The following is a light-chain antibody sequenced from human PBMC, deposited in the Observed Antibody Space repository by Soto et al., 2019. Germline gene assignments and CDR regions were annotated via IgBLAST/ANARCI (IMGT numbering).Light chain of an antibody. CDR1: SSDVGSYNY. CDR2: EVS. V-gene: IGLV2-14*01. Sequence: QSALTQPASVSGSPGQSITISGTGTSSDVGSYNYVSWYQQHPGKAPKLMIYEVSDRPSGISSRFSGSKSGNTASLTISGLQTEDEADYYCSSYRSSSTLFGKGTKVXV. CDR3: SSYRSSSTL. J-gene: IGLJ1*01.